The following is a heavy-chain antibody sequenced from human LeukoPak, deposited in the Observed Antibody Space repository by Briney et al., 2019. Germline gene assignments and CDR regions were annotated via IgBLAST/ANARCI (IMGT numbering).Heavy chain of an antibody. V-gene: IGHV4-38-2*01. CDR1: GYSISSGYY. D-gene: IGHD3-3*01. CDR2: IYHSGST. J-gene: IGHJ4*02. Sequence: SETLSLTCAVSGYSISSGYYWGWIRQPPGKGLEWIGSIYHSGSTYYNPSLKSRVTISVDTSKNQFSLKLSSVTAADTAVYYCARRRFWSGSSYFDHWGQGTLVTVSS. CDR3: ARRRFWSGSSYFDH.